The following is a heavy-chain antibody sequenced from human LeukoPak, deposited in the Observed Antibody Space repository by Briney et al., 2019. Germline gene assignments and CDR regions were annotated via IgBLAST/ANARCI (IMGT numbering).Heavy chain of an antibody. V-gene: IGHV3-30-3*01. CDR3: AGDAPMGATISYYFDY. CDR2: ISYDGSNK. Sequence: GRSLRLSCAASGFSFSSYAMHWVRQAPGKGLEWVAVISYDGSNKYYADSVKGRFTISRDNSKNTLYLQMNSLRAEDTAVYYCAGDAPMGATISYYFDYWGQGTLVTVSS. CDR1: GFSFSSYA. D-gene: IGHD1-26*01. J-gene: IGHJ4*02.